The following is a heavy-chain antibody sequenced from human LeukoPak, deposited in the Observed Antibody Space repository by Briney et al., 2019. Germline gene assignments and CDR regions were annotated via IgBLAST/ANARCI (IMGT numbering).Heavy chain of an antibody. CDR2: IKQDESEK. CDR1: GFTLSNYW. Sequence: PGGSLRLSCTASGFTLSNYWMSWVRQTPEKGLELVANIKQDESEKVYVDSVKGRFTISRDNAKSSLYLQMSGLRADDTAVYYCARDPYSSTWSYGMDIWGQGTTVTVSS. D-gene: IGHD6-13*01. J-gene: IGHJ6*02. CDR3: ARDPYSSTWSYGMDI. V-gene: IGHV3-7*05.